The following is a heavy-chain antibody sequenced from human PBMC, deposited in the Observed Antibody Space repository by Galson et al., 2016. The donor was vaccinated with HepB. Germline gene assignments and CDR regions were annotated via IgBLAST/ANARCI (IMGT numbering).Heavy chain of an antibody. D-gene: IGHD3-10*01. V-gene: IGHV1-18*01. CDR1: GYNFWTYG. CDR3: VRDVNPGSGTRNWFDH. Sequence: SVKVSCKASGYNFWTYGISWVRQAPGQGLECMGWISGYNGNTKYAQSFQGRVTMTTDTSANTAYLELRGLTSDDTAVYYCVRDVNPGSGTRNWFDHWGQGTLVTVSS. CDR2: ISGYNGNT. J-gene: IGHJ5*02.